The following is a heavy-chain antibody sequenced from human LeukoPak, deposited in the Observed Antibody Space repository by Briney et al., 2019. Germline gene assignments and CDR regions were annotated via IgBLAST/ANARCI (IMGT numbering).Heavy chain of an antibody. J-gene: IGHJ5*02. CDR3: ARVPDSSSWYRPSSNWFDP. D-gene: IGHD6-13*01. CDR2: ISAYNGNT. CDR1: GYTFTSYG. V-gene: IGHV1-18*01. Sequence: ASVKVSCKASGYTFTSYGISWVRQAPGQGLEWMGWISAYNGNTNYAQKLQGRVTMTTDTSTSTAYMELRSLRSDDTAVYYCARVPDSSSWYRPSSNWFDPWGQGTLVTVSS.